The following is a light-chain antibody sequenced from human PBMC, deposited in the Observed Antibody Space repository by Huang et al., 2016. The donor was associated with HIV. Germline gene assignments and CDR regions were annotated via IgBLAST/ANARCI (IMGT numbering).Light chain of an antibody. CDR1: QSISSY. Sequence: DIQMTQSPSSLSASVGDRVTITCRGSQSISSYLHWYQQKPGKAPKLLIYAASRLQSGVPSRFSGSGSGTDCTLTISSLQPEDFATYYCQQSYSTPMYTFGQGTKLEIK. J-gene: IGKJ2*01. V-gene: IGKV1-39*01. CDR3: QQSYSTPMYT. CDR2: AAS.